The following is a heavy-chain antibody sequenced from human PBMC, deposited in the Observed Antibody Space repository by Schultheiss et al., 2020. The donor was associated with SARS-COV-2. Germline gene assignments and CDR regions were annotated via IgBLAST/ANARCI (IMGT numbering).Heavy chain of an antibody. D-gene: IGHD6-19*01. J-gene: IGHJ4*02. CDR2: ISSNGGST. CDR3: ARLKAGPLDY. V-gene: IGHV3-64*01. Sequence: GGSLRLSCAASGFTFSSYAMHWVRQAPGKGLEYVSAISSNGGSTYYANSVKGRFTISRDNSKNTLYLQMGSLRAEDMAVYYCARLKAGPLDYWAQGTLVTVAS. CDR1: GFTFSSYA.